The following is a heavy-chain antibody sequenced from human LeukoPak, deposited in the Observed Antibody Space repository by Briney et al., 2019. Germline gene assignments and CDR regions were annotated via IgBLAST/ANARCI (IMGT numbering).Heavy chain of an antibody. CDR1: GGTFSSYA. V-gene: IGHV1-69*13. J-gene: IGHJ1*01. CDR3: ARSSSDRLRYFDWYNFAEYFQH. CDR2: ITPIFGQA. Sequence: ASVKVSCKASGGTFSSYAISWVRQAPGQGLEWMGGITPIFGQANYAQKFQGRVTITADESTSTAYMELSSLRSEDTAVYYCARSSSDRLRYFDWYNFAEYFQHWGQGTLVTVSS. D-gene: IGHD3-9*01.